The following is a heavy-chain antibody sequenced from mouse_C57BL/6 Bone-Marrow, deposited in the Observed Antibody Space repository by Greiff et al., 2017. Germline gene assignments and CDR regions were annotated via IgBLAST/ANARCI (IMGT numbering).Heavy chain of an antibody. CDR2: FHPYNVDT. V-gene: IGHV1-47*01. J-gene: IGHJ2*01. CDR3: ARGGNNEGYDFDY. D-gene: IGHD1-1*02. CDR1: GYTFTPYP. Sequence: VQLKQSGAELVKPGASVKMSCTASGYTFTPYPIESMKQNHGKSLEWIGNFHPYNVDTKYNEKFKGKATLTVEKSSSTVYLELSRLTSEDSAVYYCARGGNNEGYDFDYWGQGTTLTVSS.